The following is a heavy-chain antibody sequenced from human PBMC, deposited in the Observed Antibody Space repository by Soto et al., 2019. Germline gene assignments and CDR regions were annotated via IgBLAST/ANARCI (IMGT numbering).Heavy chain of an antibody. CDR3: ARHAAYDSVWGKSDGSDY. D-gene: IGHD3-16*01. CDR1: GYSVSDGYY. CDR2: INRSEKT. Sequence: LSLTCVVSGYSVSDGYYLGWIRQPPGKGLEWIGSINRSEKTYYNPSLKGRLTISVDTSKNQISLTLSSVTAADTAVYYCARHAAYDSVWGKSDGSDYWGQGTLVTVSS. V-gene: IGHV4-38-2*01. J-gene: IGHJ4*02.